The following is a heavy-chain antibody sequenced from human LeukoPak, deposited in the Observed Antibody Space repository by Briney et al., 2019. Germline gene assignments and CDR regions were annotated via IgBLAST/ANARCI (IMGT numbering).Heavy chain of an antibody. CDR2: ISYDGSNK. CDR1: GFTISSYS. V-gene: IGHV3-30*18. J-gene: IGHJ5*02. Sequence: GRSLRFSCAGSGFTISSYSMHWVRQAPGKGLEWVADISYDGSNKYYADSGKGRFTISRDNSKNSLYLQMNSLRAEDTAVYYCAKAYPYGSGSYCQSWGQGTLVTVSS. CDR3: AKAYPYGSGSYCQS. D-gene: IGHD3-10*01.